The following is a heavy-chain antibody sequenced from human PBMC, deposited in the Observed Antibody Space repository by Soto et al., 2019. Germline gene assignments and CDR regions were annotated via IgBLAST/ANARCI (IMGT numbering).Heavy chain of an antibody. CDR3: AREVAARLYNYYYMDV. V-gene: IGHV3-66*01. Sequence: EVQLVESGGGLVQPGGSLRLSCAASGFTVSSNYMSWVRQAPGKGLEWVSVIYSGGSTYYADSVKGRFTISRDNSKNTLYLQMNSLRAEDTAVYYCAREVAARLYNYYYMDVWGKGTTVTVSS. J-gene: IGHJ6*03. D-gene: IGHD6-6*01. CDR2: IYSGGST. CDR1: GFTVSSNY.